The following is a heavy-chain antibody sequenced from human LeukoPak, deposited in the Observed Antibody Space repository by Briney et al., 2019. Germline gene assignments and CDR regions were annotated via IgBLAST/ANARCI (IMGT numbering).Heavy chain of an antibody. V-gene: IGHV4-61*01. CDR2: IYYSGST. CDR1: GGSVSSGNYY. Sequence: SETLSLTCTVSGGSVSSGNYYWSWIRQPPGKGLEWIGYIYYSGSTNYNPSLKSRVTMSVDTSKNQFSLKLSSVTAADTAVYYCARAKERGSLLLDSWGQGSLVTASS. D-gene: IGHD3-16*01. J-gene: IGHJ4*02. CDR3: ARAKERGSLLLDS.